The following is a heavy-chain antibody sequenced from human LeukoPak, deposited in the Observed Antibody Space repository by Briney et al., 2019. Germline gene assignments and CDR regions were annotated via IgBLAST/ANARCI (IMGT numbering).Heavy chain of an antibody. D-gene: IGHD6-19*01. CDR1: GYSISSGYY. CDR2: VYHNGST. J-gene: IGHJ4*02. V-gene: IGHV4-38-2*02. Sequence: PSETLSLTCTVSGYSISSGYYWGWTGQPPGKGLEWIGSVYHNGSTYYNPSLKSRVTISVDTSKNQFSLKLGSVTAADTAVYYCARDGIAVAGTPPLDYWGQGTLVTVSS. CDR3: ARDGIAVAGTPPLDY.